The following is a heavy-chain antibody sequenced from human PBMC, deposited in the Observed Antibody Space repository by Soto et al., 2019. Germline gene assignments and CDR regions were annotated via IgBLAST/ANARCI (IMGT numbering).Heavy chain of an antibody. J-gene: IGHJ4*02. CDR1: GFTFSSYS. D-gene: IGHD6-13*01. Sequence: GGSLRLSCAASGFTFSSYSMNWVRQAPGKGLEWVSSISSSSSYRSYADSVKGRFTISRDNAKNSLYLQMNSLRAEDTAVYYCARDQDVGAAAGTGYFDYWGQGTLVTVSS. V-gene: IGHV3-21*01. CDR2: ISSSSSYR. CDR3: ARDQDVGAAAGTGYFDY.